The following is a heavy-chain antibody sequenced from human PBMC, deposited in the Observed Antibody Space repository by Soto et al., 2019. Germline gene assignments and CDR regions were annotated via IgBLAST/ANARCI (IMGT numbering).Heavy chain of an antibody. J-gene: IGHJ4*02. CDR1: GFTFSSYA. D-gene: IGHD3-10*01. CDR2: ISYDGSNK. V-gene: IGHV3-30-3*01. CDR3: ARASTMVQDY. Sequence: QVQLVESGGGVVQPGRSLRLSCAASGFTFSSYAMHWVRQAPGKGLEWVAVISYDGSNKYYADSVKGRFTISRDNSKNTLYLQMNSLRAEDTAVYYCARASTMVQDYWGQGTLVTVSS.